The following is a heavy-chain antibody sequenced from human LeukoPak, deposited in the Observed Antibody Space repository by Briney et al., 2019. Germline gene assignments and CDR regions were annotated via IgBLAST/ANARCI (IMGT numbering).Heavy chain of an antibody. CDR3: ARAGGIAARLSYYYYYYMDV. D-gene: IGHD6-6*01. Sequence: SETLSLTCAVYGGSFSGYDWSWIRQTPGKGLEWIGEINHSGSTNYNPSLKSRVTMSVDTSKNQFSLKLSSVTAADTAVYYCARAGGIAARLSYYYYYYMDVWGKGTTVTVSS. CDR1: GGSFSGYD. CDR2: INHSGST. V-gene: IGHV4-34*01. J-gene: IGHJ6*03.